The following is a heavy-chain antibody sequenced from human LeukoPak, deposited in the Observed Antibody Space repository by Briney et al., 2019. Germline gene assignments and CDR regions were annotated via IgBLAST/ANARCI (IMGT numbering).Heavy chain of an antibody. J-gene: IGHJ6*03. CDR2: MNQDGSEI. Sequence: PGGSLRLSCAASGFTFNNYWMSWVRQAPGKGLEWVANMNQDGSEIYYVDSVKGRFTISRDNAKNSLYLQMNSLRAEDTAVYYCARDVSLRVQLRDYYMDVWGKGTTVTVSS. D-gene: IGHD3-10*01. CDR1: GFTFNNYW. V-gene: IGHV3-7*01. CDR3: ARDVSLRVQLRDYYMDV.